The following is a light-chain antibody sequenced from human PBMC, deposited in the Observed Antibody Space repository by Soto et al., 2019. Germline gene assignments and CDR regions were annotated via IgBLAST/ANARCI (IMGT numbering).Light chain of an antibody. Sequence: TLSASKGERATPSCRASQSVSSNLAWYQQKPGQAPRLLIYGASTRATGIPARFSGSGSGTEFTLTISSLQSEDFAAYYCQQYNSYSWTFGQGTKV. CDR2: GAS. J-gene: IGKJ1*01. CDR1: QSVSSN. CDR3: QQYNSYSWT. V-gene: IGKV3-15*01.